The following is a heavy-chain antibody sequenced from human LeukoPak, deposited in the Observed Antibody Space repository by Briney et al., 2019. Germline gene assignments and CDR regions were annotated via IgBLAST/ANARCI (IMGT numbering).Heavy chain of an antibody. CDR3: ARGPLCSGGSCYSYYFDY. CDR2: IYHSGST. Sequence: PSETLSLTCTVSGDSISSGGYYWTWIRQHSEKGLEWIGYIYHSGSTYYNPSLKSRLTLSVDTSKNQFSLKMTSVTAADTAVYYCARGPLCSGGSCYSYYFDYWGQGTLVTVSS. V-gene: IGHV4-31*03. D-gene: IGHD2-15*01. J-gene: IGHJ4*02. CDR1: GDSISSGGYY.